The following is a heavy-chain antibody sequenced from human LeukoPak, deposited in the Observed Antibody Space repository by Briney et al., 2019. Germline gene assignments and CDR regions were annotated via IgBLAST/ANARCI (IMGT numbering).Heavy chain of an antibody. CDR2: MSSNGSST. CDR1: GFTFSSYA. CDR3: ASLYYYGSGSSNAFDI. Sequence: GGSLRLSCAASGFTFSSYAMHWVRQAPGKGLEYVSAMSSNGSSTYYANSVKGRFTISRDNSKNTLYLQMGSLRAEDMAVYYCASLYYYGSGSSNAFDIWGQGTMVTVSS. D-gene: IGHD3-10*01. V-gene: IGHV3-64*01. J-gene: IGHJ3*02.